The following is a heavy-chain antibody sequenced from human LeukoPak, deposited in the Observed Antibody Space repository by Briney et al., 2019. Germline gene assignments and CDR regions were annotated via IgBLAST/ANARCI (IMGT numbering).Heavy chain of an antibody. CDR3: ARGAAAGPINWFDP. V-gene: IGHV1-69*04. CDR2: IIPILGIA. Sequence: ASVKVSCKASGGTFSSYAISWVRQAPAQGLEWMGRIIPILGIANYAQKFQGRVTITADKSTSTAYMELSSLRSEDTAVYYCARGAAAGPINWFDPWGQGTLVTVSS. J-gene: IGHJ5*02. D-gene: IGHD6-13*01. CDR1: GGTFSSYA.